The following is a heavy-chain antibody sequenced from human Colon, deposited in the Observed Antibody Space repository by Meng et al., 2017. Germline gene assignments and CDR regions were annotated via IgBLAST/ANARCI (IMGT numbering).Heavy chain of an antibody. CDR1: DGILSGYT. V-gene: IGHV7-4-1*02. CDR3: ARLYCSGGSCYTIDY. J-gene: IGHJ4*02. CDR2: INTNTGNP. D-gene: IGHD2-15*01. Sequence: QVWVGMLWAVVQKRWSPGKVSCRASDGILSGYTPSGVRQAPGQGLEWMGGINTNTGNPTYAQGFTGRFVFSLDTSVSTAYLQISSLKAADTAVYYCARLYCSGGSCYTIDYWGQGTLVTVSS.